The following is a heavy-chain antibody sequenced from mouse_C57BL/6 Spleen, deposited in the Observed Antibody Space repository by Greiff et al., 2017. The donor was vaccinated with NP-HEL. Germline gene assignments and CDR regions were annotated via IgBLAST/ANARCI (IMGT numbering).Heavy chain of an antibody. J-gene: IGHJ2*01. D-gene: IGHD4-1*01. CDR2: IHPNSGST. V-gene: IGHV1-64*01. CDR1: GYTFTSYW. CDR3: ARSGLTGKGCDY. Sequence: QVQLQQPGAELVKPGASVKLSCKASGYTFTSYWMHWVKQRPGQGLEWIGMIHPNSGSTNYNEKFKSKATLTVDKSSSTAYMQLSSLTSEDSAVYYCARSGLTGKGCDYWGQGTTLTVSS.